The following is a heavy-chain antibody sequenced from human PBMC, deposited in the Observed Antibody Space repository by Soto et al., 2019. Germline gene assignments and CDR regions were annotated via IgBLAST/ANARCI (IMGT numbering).Heavy chain of an antibody. J-gene: IGHJ4*02. CDR1: GFSLSTSGVG. V-gene: IGHV2-5*02. D-gene: IGHD3-9*01. Sequence: QITLKESGPTLVRPTQTLTLTCAFSGFSLSTSGVGVGWIRQPPGKALEWLAVIYWDDSKHYSPSLRSRLTITKDTSKNQAVLTMTNMDPMDTGTYYCAHKGPEDWPLDYWGQGTLVTVSS. CDR3: AHKGPEDWPLDY. CDR2: IYWDDSK.